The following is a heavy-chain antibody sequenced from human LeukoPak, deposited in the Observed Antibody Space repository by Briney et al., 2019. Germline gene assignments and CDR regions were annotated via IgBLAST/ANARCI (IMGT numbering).Heavy chain of an antibody. CDR2: ISYDGGDI. V-gene: IGHV3-30*04. CDR1: GFTFSSYV. CDR3: ARTFGTGSMYYFHY. J-gene: IGHJ4*02. Sequence: GGSLRLSCAASGFTFSSYVMHWVRQAPGKGLEWLAIISYDGGDIHYADSVKGRFTISRDNAKNTLSLQMNSLRREDTAVYYCARTFGTGSMYYFHYWGQGALVTVSS. D-gene: IGHD6-13*01.